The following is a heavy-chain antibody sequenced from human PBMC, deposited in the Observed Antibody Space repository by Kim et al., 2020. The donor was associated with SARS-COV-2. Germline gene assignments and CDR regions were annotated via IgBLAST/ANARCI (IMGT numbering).Heavy chain of an antibody. CDR1: GFTFSSYA. V-gene: IGHV3-23*03. J-gene: IGHJ3*02. CDR2: IYSGGSST. Sequence: GGSLRLSCAASGFTFSSYAMSWVRQAPGKGLEWVSVIYSGGSSTYYADSVKGRFTISRDNSKNTLYLQMNSLRAEDTAVYYCAKDRAVLTGYYDSPDAFDIWGQGTMVTVSS. CDR3: AKDRAVLTGYYDSPDAFDI. D-gene: IGHD3-9*01.